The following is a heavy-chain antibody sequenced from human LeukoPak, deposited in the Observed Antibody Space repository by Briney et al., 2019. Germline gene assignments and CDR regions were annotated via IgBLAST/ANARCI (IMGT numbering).Heavy chain of an antibody. CDR1: GFTFSNYA. CDR3: ARAAWGLGMDV. Sequence: GGSLRLSCAASGFTFSNYAMNWVRQAPGKGLEWVANIKQDGSEKYYVDSAKGRFTISRDNAKNSLYLQMNSLRAEDTAVYYCARAAWGLGMDVWGQGTTVTVSS. J-gene: IGHJ6*02. D-gene: IGHD3-16*01. V-gene: IGHV3-7*01. CDR2: IKQDGSEK.